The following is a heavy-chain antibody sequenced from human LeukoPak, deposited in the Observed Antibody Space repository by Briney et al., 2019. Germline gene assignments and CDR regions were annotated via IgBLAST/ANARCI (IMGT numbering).Heavy chain of an antibody. Sequence: SETLSLTCAVSGGSISSGGYSWSCIRQPPGKGLEWIGYIYHSGSTYYNPSLKSRVTISVDRSKNQFSLKLSSVTAADTAVYYCARAGEYYYDNSGYYPNDAFDIWGQGTMVTVSS. D-gene: IGHD3-22*01. CDR1: GGSISSGGYS. J-gene: IGHJ3*02. CDR3: ARAGEYYYDNSGYYPNDAFDI. V-gene: IGHV4-30-2*01. CDR2: IYHSGST.